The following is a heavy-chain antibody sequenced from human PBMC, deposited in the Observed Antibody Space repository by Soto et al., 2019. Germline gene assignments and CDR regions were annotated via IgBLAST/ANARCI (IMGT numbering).Heavy chain of an antibody. CDR2: ISTASDT. J-gene: IGHJ6*02. Sequence: QVQLMQSGGGLVKPGGSLRISCAASGSMFSDYYMMWIRQTPVKGLEWVSYISTASDTNYADSVRGRFTIYRDNARNSLYLQMNSLRAEDSAVYYCARGHYTLDVWGQGTTVTVS. CDR1: GSMFSDYY. V-gene: IGHV3-11*03. D-gene: IGHD4-4*01. CDR3: ARGHYTLDV.